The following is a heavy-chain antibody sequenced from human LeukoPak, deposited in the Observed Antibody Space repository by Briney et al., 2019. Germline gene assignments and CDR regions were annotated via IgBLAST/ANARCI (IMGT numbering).Heavy chain of an antibody. CDR3: ARRRAEGGSHGHYNWFDP. Sequence: SETLSLTCTVYGDSINDYYWGWIRQPPGRGQEWIGNYYYSGRTKYNPSLQRRITITVDTTKNQSALKLSSVTAADTAVYYCARRRAEGGSHGHYNWFDPWGQGTLVTVSS. D-gene: IGHD3-16*01. V-gene: IGHV4-59*08. CDR1: GDSINDYY. J-gene: IGHJ5*02. CDR2: YYYSGRT.